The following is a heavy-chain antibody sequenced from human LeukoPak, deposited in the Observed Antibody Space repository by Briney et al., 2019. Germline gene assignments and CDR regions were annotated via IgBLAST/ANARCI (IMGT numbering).Heavy chain of an antibody. J-gene: IGHJ4*02. V-gene: IGHV1-18*01. CDR1: GYTFTSYG. CDR3: ARDPGYSGSYYYFDY. CDR2: ISAYNGNT. D-gene: IGHD1-26*01. Sequence: ASVKVSCKASGYTFTSYGISWVRQAPGQGLEWMGWISAYNGNTNYAQKLQGRVTMTTDTSPSTAYMELRSLRSDDTAVYYCARDPGYSGSYYYFDYWGQGTLVTVSS.